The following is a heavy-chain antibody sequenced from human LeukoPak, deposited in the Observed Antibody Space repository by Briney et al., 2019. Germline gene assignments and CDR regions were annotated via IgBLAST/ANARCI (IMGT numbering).Heavy chain of an antibody. Sequence: GASVKASCKAFGYIFTTYYVHWVRQAPGQGLEWMGKINPSGGSTSYAQQFQGRVTMTRDTATRTVYMELSSLRSEDTAVYYCARALSDSSGYPRGQGTLGTVS. D-gene: IGHD3-22*01. J-gene: IGHJ5*02. CDR3: ARALSDSSGYP. V-gene: IGHV1-46*01. CDR2: INPSGGST. CDR1: GYIFTTYY.